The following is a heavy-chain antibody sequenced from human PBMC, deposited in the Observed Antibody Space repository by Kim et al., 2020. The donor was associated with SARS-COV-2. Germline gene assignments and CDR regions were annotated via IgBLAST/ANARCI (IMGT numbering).Heavy chain of an antibody. Sequence: SETLSLTCTVSGGSISSGGYYWSWIRQHPGKGLEWIGYIYYSGSTYYNPSLKSRVTISVDTSKNQFSLKLSSVTAADTAVYYCAREAPGAAAAGSLMPSNWFDPWGQGTLVTVSS. CDR2: IYYSGST. CDR3: AREAPGAAAAGSLMPSNWFDP. J-gene: IGHJ5*02. V-gene: IGHV4-31*03. D-gene: IGHD6-13*01. CDR1: GGSISSGGYY.